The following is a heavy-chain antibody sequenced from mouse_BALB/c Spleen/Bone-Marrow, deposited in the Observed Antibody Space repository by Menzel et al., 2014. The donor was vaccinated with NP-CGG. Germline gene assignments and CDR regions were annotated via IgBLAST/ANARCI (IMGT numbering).Heavy chain of an antibody. V-gene: IGHV5-12-2*01. D-gene: IGHD1-1*01. CDR1: GFTFSSYT. CDR3: ARHPIYYYGSSWGNYAMDY. J-gene: IGHJ4*01. Sequence: EVKLMESGGGLVQPGGSLKLSCAASGFTFSSYTMSWVRQTPEKRLEWVAYISNGGGSTHYPDTVKGRFTISRDNAKNTPYLQMSSLKSEDTAMYYCARHPIYYYGSSWGNYAMDYWGQGTSVTVSS. CDR2: ISNGGGST.